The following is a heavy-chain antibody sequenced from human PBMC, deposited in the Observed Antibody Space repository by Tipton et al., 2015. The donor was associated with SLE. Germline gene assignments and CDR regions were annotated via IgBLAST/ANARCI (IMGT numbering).Heavy chain of an antibody. V-gene: IGHV4-61*02. J-gene: IGHJ4*02. Sequence: TLSLTCTVSGGSISSGSYYWSWIRQPAGKGLEWIGRIDTSGSTNYNPSLKSRVTISVDTSKNQFSLKLRSVTAADTAVYYCAGGDYYDSSGTTGPFDYWGQGTLVTVSS. D-gene: IGHD3-22*01. CDR1: GGSISSGSYY. CDR3: AGGDYYDSSGTTGPFDY. CDR2: IDTSGST.